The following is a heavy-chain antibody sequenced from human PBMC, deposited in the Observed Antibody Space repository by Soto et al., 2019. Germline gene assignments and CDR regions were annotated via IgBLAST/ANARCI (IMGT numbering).Heavy chain of an antibody. V-gene: IGHV4-39*07. CDR3: ARDKITGLFDY. CDR1: GASISIGTDY. D-gene: IGHD2-8*02. CDR2: INHGEIT. Sequence: SETLSLTCSVSGASISIGTDYWGWIRQPPGKGLEWIGEINHGEITNYNPSLKSRVTLSVDTSKNQFSLKLTSVTAADTAVYYCARDKITGLFDYWGQGTLVTVSS. J-gene: IGHJ4*02.